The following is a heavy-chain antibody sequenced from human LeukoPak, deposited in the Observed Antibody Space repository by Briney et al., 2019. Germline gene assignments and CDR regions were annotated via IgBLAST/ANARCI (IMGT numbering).Heavy chain of an antibody. V-gene: IGHV4-30-2*01. J-gene: IGHJ5*02. CDR1: GGSISSGGYS. CDR2: IYHSGST. CDR3: ARANVLLWFGELSNWFDP. D-gene: IGHD3-10*01. Sequence: SQTLSLTCAVSGGSISSGGYSWSWIRQPPGKGLEWIRYIYHSGSTYYNPSLKSRVTISVDRSKNQFSLKLSSVTAADTAVYYCARANVLLWFGELSNWFDPWGQGTLVTVSS.